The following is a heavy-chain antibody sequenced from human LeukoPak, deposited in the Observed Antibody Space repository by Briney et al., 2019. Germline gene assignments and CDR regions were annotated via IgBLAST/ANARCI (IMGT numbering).Heavy chain of an antibody. CDR2: IYYSGST. Sequence: SETLSLTCTVSGGSISSYYWSWIRQPPGKGLEWIGYIYYSGSTSYNPSLKSRVTISVDTSKNQFSLKLSSVTAADTAVYYCARGTGAASYYYYGMDVWGQGTTVTVSS. V-gene: IGHV4-59*01. CDR1: GGSISSYY. D-gene: IGHD6-13*01. CDR3: ARGTGAASYYYYGMDV. J-gene: IGHJ6*02.